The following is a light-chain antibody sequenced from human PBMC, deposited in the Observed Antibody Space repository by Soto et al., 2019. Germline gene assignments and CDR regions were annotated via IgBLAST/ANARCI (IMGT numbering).Light chain of an antibody. J-gene: IGLJ2*01. Sequence: QSALTQPASVSGSPGQSITISCTGTSSDVGGYNFVSWYQHHPGKAPKLMIYEVSNRPSGVSNRFSGSKSGNTASLTISGLQAEDEADYYCSSYTSSNTRAVVFGGGTKLTVL. CDR1: SSDVGGYNF. V-gene: IGLV2-14*01. CDR2: EVS. CDR3: SSYTSSNTRAVV.